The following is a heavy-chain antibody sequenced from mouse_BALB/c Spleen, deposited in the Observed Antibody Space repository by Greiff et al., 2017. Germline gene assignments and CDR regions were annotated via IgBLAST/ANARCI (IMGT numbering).Heavy chain of an antibody. D-gene: IGHD1-1*01. Sequence: VQLQQSGAELVRPGASVTLSCKASGYTFTDYEMHWVKQTPVHGLEWIGAIDPETGGTAYNQKFKGKATLTADKSSSTAYMELRSLTSEDSAVYYCARRYYGSSYGLDYWGQGTTLTVSS. V-gene: IGHV1-15*01. CDR2: IDPETGGT. CDR3: ARRYYGSSYGLDY. CDR1: GYTFTDYE. J-gene: IGHJ2*01.